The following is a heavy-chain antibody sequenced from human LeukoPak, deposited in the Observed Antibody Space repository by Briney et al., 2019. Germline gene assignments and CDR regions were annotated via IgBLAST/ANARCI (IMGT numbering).Heavy chain of an antibody. CDR3: ERRVYCSSTSCSNWFDP. Sequence: GESLKISCKGSGYSFTSYWIGWVRQMPGKGLEWMGIIYPGDSDTRYSPSFQGQVTISADKSISTAYLQWSSLKASDTAMYYCERRVYCSSTSCSNWFDPWGQGTLVTVSS. D-gene: IGHD2-2*01. CDR1: GYSFTSYW. V-gene: IGHV5-51*01. J-gene: IGHJ5*02. CDR2: IYPGDSDT.